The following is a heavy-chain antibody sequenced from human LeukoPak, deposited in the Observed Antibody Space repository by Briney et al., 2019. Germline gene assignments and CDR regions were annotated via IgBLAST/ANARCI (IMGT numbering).Heavy chain of an antibody. J-gene: IGHJ5*02. CDR2: IYYSGST. D-gene: IGHD4-17*01. Sequence: PSETLSLTCTVSGGSISSGSYYWSWIRQPPGKGLEWIGYIYYSGSTNYNPSLKSRVTISVDTSKNQFSLKLSSVTAADTAVYYCAREVPYYGDYLTNWFDPWGQGTLVTVSS. CDR3: AREVPYYGDYLTNWFDP. CDR1: GGSISSGSYY. V-gene: IGHV4-61*01.